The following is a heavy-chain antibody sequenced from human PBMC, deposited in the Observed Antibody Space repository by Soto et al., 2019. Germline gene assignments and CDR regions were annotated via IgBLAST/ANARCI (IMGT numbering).Heavy chain of an antibody. CDR2: IYYSGST. D-gene: IGHD5-18*01. CDR3: ARGRGDTAMAWYY. Sequence: QVQLQESGPGLVKPSETLSLTCTVSGGSISSYYWSWIRQSPGKGLEGIGYIYYSGSTKYNPSLKRRVTMSVDTSRDQFSLKLSSVTAADTAVYYCARGRGDTAMAWYYWGQGTLVTVSS. J-gene: IGHJ4*02. V-gene: IGHV4-59*01. CDR1: GGSISSYY.